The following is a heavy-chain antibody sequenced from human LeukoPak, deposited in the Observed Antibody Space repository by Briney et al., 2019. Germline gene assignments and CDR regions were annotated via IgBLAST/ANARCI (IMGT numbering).Heavy chain of an antibody. Sequence: ASVKVSCKVSGYTLTELSIHWVRQAPGKGLEWMGGFDPEDGETIYAQKFQGRVTMTEDTSTDTAYMELSSLRSEDTAVYYCAATYYDFWSGYQRPFDPWGQGTLVTAYS. CDR2: FDPEDGET. J-gene: IGHJ5*02. D-gene: IGHD3-3*01. V-gene: IGHV1-24*01. CDR3: AATYYDFWSGYQRPFDP. CDR1: GYTLTELS.